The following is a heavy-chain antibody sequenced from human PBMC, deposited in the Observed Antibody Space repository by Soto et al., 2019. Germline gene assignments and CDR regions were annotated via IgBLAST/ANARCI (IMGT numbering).Heavy chain of an antibody. V-gene: IGHV4-59*08. J-gene: IGHJ3*02. CDR1: CGSISSHY. D-gene: IGHD3-10*01. CDR3: ARRYGSFFDI. CDR2: VHNSGST. Sequence: SETLSLTCTVSCGSISSHYWSWIRQPPGKRLEWIGYVHNSGSTNYNPSLKSRVTTAVDTSKNQFSLRLSSVTAADTAVYYCARRYGSFFDIWGQGTMVTVSS.